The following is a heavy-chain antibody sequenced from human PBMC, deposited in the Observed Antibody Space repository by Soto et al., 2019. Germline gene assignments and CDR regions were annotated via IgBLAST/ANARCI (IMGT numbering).Heavy chain of an antibody. V-gene: IGHV3-30*03. J-gene: IGHJ6*01. CDR2: ISYDSTKT. Sequence: GGSQILWSAGAKLTFNSYGRHWVRTGPSHGLEWVAFISYDSTKTYYADSVKGRFTISRDNSNSALYVQMNSLTGEDTAVYYCARTRSAWSDFHYYSLDVWGQGTSVTVSS. CDR3: ARTRSAWSDFHYYSLDV. D-gene: IGHD1-26*01. CDR1: KLTFNSYG.